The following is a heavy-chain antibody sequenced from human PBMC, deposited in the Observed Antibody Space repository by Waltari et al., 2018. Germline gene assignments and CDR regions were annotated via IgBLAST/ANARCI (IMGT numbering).Heavy chain of an antibody. V-gene: IGHV4-59*01. D-gene: IGHD3-10*01. J-gene: IGHJ3*02. CDR3: AREGVDYYGSPDAFDI. Sequence: QVQLQESGPGLVKPSETLSLTSPVSGGSISSYYWSSLRQPTGKGREWMGYINYGGRTNYNPSLKSRVTISVDTSKYQYTLNLSSVTAADTAVYYCAREGVDYYGSPDAFDIWGQGTMVTVSS. CDR1: GGSISSYY. CDR2: INYGGRT.